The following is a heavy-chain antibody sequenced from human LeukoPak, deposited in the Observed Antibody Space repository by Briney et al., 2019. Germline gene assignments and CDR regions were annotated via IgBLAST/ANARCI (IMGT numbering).Heavy chain of an antibody. D-gene: IGHD6-6*01. Sequence: ASVKVSCKASGYTFTSYGISWVRQAPGQGLEWMGGIIPIFGTANYAQKFQGRVTITADESTSTAYMELSSLRSEDTAVYYCARGSSSSLNFDYWGQGTLVTVSS. V-gene: IGHV1-69*13. CDR2: IIPIFGTA. CDR1: GYTFTSYG. J-gene: IGHJ4*02. CDR3: ARGSSSSLNFDY.